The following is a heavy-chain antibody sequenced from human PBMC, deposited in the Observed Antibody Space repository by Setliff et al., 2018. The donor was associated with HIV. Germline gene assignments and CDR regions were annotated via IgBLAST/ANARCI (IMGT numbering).Heavy chain of an antibody. CDR1: GGSISSGSYY. CDR3: ARGPYYNFWSGYYMDWWNWFDP. Sequence: SETLSLTCTVSGGSISSGSYYWSWVRQPAGKGLEWIGHVYTDGSTNYNPSLKSRVTISVDTSKNQFSLKLSSVTAADTAVYYCARGPYYNFWSGYYMDWWNWFDPWGQGTLVTVPS. J-gene: IGHJ5*02. CDR2: VYTDGST. D-gene: IGHD3-3*01. V-gene: IGHV4-61*09.